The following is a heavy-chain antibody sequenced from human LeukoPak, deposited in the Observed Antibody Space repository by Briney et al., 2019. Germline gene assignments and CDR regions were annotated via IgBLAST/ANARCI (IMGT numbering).Heavy chain of an antibody. Sequence: ASVKVSCKASGYTFTSYGISWVRQAPGQGLEWMGWIGAYNGNTNYAQKLQGRVTMTRNTSISTAYMELRSLRSEDTAVYYCARLSSHYGDYKVDPWGQGTLVTVSS. D-gene: IGHD4-17*01. CDR2: IGAYNGNT. CDR3: ARLSSHYGDYKVDP. V-gene: IGHV1-18*01. CDR1: GYTFTSYG. J-gene: IGHJ5*02.